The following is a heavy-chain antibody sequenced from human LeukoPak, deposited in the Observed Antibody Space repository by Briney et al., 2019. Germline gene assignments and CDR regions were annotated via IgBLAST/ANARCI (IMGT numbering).Heavy chain of an antibody. CDR3: ARAVTGYSSSWYSYYYYMDV. D-gene: IGHD6-13*01. CDR1: GGSISSGDYY. CDR2: IYYSGST. J-gene: IGHJ6*03. Sequence: SQTLSLTCTVSGGSISSGDYYWSWIRQPPGKGLEWIGYIYYSGSTYYNPSLKSRVTISVDTSKNQFSLQLISVTAADTAVYYCARAVTGYSSSWYSYYYYMDVWGKGTTVTVSS. V-gene: IGHV4-30-4*08.